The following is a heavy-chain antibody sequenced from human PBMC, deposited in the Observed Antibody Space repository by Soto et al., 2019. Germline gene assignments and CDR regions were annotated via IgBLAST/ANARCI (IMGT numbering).Heavy chain of an antibody. V-gene: IGHV4-30-2*01. D-gene: IGHD2-15*01. CDR3: AKDQASGQGSFDS. CDR2: IYPSGMP. J-gene: IGHJ4*02. CDR1: GCSISNAADS. Sequence: PSANLSLTSTGSGCSISNAADSWSWIRQPPGKGLEWIGYIYPSGMPFYNPSLRSRVTISIDRSNDQFSLNLKSVTAADTAVYYCAKDQASGQGSFDSWGQGTLVKVSS.